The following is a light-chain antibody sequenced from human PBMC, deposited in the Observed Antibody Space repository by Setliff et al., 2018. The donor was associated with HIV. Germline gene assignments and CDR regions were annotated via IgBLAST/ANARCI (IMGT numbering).Light chain of an antibody. CDR1: TSDIGNFDY. J-gene: IGLJ1*01. CDR3: YSYAGNNFYV. Sequence: QSALTQPPSASGSPGQSVSISCTGATSDIGNFDYVSWYQQHPGKAPKLIIYEVTKRPSGVPDRFSGSKSDNTASLTVSGLQTEDEADYYCYSYAGNNFYVFGSGTKVTVL. CDR2: EVT. V-gene: IGLV2-8*01.